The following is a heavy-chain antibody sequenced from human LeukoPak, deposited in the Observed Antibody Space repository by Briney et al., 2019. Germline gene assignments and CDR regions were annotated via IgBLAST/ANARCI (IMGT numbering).Heavy chain of an antibody. V-gene: IGHV4-4*07. D-gene: IGHD2-2*01. CDR2: IYTSGST. CDR1: GGSVGSYY. Sequence: PSETLSLTCSVSGGSVGSYYWSWIRQPAGKGLEWIGRIYTSGSTNYNPSLRSRATISVDKSKSQFSLKLTSVTAADTAVYCCARDLSYCSSTRCYAPYYFDYWGQGTLVTVSS. CDR3: ARDLSYCSSTRCYAPYYFDY. J-gene: IGHJ4*02.